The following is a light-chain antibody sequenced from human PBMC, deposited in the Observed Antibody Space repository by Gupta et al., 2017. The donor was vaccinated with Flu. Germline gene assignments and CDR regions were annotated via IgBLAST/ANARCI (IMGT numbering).Light chain of an antibody. Sequence: DIVMTQSPDSLAVSLGERATINCKSSQSVLYSSDNKNYLAWYQQKPGQPPKLLIYWASIRESGVPDRFSGSGSGTDFTLTISSLQAEDVAVYYCQQYYNIPITFGQGTRLEIK. CDR1: QSVLYSSDNKNY. J-gene: IGKJ5*01. CDR3: QQYYNIPIT. CDR2: WAS. V-gene: IGKV4-1*01.